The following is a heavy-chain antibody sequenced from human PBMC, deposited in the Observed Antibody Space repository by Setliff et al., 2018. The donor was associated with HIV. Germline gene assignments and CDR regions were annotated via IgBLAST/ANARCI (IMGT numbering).Heavy chain of an antibody. CDR1: GGSISSNNW. V-gene: IGHV4-4*02. D-gene: IGHD3-22*01. CDR2: IYHGGST. J-gene: IGHJ3*02. Sequence: KPSETLSLTCAVSGGSISSNNWWSWVRQPPGKGLEWIGEIYHGGSTNYNPSLKSRVSISVDKSKNQFSLKLSSVTAADTAVYYCARGWGWNDDESSGRPQYAFDIWGQGTMVTVSS. CDR3: ARGWGWNDDESSGRPQYAFDI.